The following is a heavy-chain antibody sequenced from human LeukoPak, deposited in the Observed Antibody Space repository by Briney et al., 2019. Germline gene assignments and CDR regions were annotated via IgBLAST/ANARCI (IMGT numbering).Heavy chain of an antibody. D-gene: IGHD5-18*01. Sequence: ASVKVSCKASGYTFTSYAMNWVRQAPRQGLEWMGWINTNTGNPTYAQGFTGRFVFSLDTSVSTAYLQISSLKAEDTAVYYCARDRRDTAMVYYYYGMDVWGQGTTVTVSS. V-gene: IGHV7-4-1*02. CDR2: INTNTGNP. CDR3: ARDRRDTAMVYYYYGMDV. CDR1: GYTFTSYA. J-gene: IGHJ6*02.